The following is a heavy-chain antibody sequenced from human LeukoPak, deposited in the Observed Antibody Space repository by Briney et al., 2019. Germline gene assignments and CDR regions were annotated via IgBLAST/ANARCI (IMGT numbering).Heavy chain of an antibody. CDR3: ARVTGYMIEDYFDY. V-gene: IGHV3-30*04. Sequence: GRSLTLSCEASGFTFNTYAMKWVRQAPGKGLEWMAVVLSDGSDQYYADSVQGRFTISRENSKNTLYLQMDNLRVEDTAVYYCARVTGYMIEDYFDYWGQGTLVTVSS. CDR2: VLSDGSDQ. D-gene: IGHD3-22*01. CDR1: GFTFNTYA. J-gene: IGHJ4*02.